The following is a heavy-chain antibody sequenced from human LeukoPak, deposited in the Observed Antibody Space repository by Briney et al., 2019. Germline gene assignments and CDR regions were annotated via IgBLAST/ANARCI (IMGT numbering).Heavy chain of an antibody. Sequence: PGGSLRLSCAASGFTFSSYAMHWVRQAPGKGLEWVAVISYDGSNKYYADSVKGRFTISRDNSKNTLYLQMNSLRAEDTAVYYCARDRLNGLHIVVVTAIPGWFDPWGQGTLVTVSS. J-gene: IGHJ5*02. CDR3: ARDRLNGLHIVVVTAIPGWFDP. CDR1: GFTFSSYA. V-gene: IGHV3-30-3*01. CDR2: ISYDGSNK. D-gene: IGHD2-21*02.